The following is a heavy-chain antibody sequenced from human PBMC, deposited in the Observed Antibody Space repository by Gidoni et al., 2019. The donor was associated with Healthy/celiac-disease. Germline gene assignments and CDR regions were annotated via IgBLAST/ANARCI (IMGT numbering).Heavy chain of an antibody. V-gene: IGHV4-34*01. CDR3: ASRGGYDESYYYYGMDV. Sequence: QVQLQQWGAGPLKPSETLSLTCAVYGGSFSGYYWSWIRQPPGKGLEWIGEINHSGSTNYHPSLKSRATISVDTSKNQFSLKLSSVTAADTAVYYCASRGGYDESYYYYGMDVWGQGTTVTVSS. CDR2: INHSGST. J-gene: IGHJ6*02. CDR1: GGSFSGYY. D-gene: IGHD5-12*01.